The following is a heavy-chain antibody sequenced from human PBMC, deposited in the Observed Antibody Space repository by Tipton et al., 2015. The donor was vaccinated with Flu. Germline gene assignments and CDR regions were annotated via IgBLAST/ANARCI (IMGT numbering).Heavy chain of an antibody. CDR2: ISVSGRS. CDR3: ARDPQSDGYAYGLDV. V-gene: IGHV4-4*07. J-gene: IGHJ6*02. CDR1: GISVSSFY. D-gene: IGHD2-2*01. Sequence: TLSLTCNVSGISVSSFYWSWIRQSAGKGLEWIGRISVSGRSNYNPSLESRIAMSVDTSNNQFSLRLSSVTAADTAIYYCARDPQSDGYAYGLDVWGQGTSVTVSS.